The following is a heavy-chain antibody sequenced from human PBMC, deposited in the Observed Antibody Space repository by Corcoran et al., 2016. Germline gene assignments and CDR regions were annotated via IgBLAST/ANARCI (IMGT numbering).Heavy chain of an antibody. V-gene: IGHV2-70*01. CDR3: ARMRVYDSSGYYYDSFDY. Sequence: QVTSRESGPALVKPTQTLTLTCTFSGFSLSTSGMCVSWIRQPPGKALEWLALIDWDDDKYYSTSLKTRLTISKDTSKNQVVLTMTNMDPVDTATYYCARMRVYDSSGYYYDSFDYWGQGTLVTVSS. J-gene: IGHJ4*02. CDR1: GFSLSTSGMC. CDR2: IDWDDDK. D-gene: IGHD3-22*01.